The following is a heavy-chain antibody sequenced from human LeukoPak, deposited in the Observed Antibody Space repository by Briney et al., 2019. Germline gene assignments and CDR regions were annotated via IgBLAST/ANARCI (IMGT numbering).Heavy chain of an antibody. D-gene: IGHD3-10*01. CDR3: ARGIYYLIEY. CDR1: GYSISSGDY. CDR2: IFHSGST. Sequence: SETLSLTCAVSGYSISSGDYWGWIRQSPGKGLEWIGNIFHSGSTYHNPSLKSRVTISVDASKNEFSLKLSSVTAADTAVYYCARGIYYLIEYWGQGTLVTVSS. J-gene: IGHJ4*02. V-gene: IGHV4-38-2*01.